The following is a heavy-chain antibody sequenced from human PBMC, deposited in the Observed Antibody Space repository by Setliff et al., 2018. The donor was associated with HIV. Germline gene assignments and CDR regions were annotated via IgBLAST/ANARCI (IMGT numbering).Heavy chain of an antibody. CDR2: ISRSSSYI. V-gene: IGHV3-21*01. J-gene: IGHJ4*02. CDR1: GFTFSSYS. CDR3: AKAMGCSSNNCYGPPGD. D-gene: IGHD2-2*01. Sequence: GSLRLSCAASGFTFSSYSMNWVRQAPGKGLEWVSSISRSSSYIYYADSVKGRFTISRDNAKNSLYLQMNCLRAEDTAVYYCAKAMGCSSNNCYGPPGDWGQGTLVTVSS.